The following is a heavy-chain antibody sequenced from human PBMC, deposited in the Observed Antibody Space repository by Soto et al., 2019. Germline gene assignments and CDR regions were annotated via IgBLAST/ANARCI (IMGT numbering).Heavy chain of an antibody. CDR2: IIPIFGTA. J-gene: IGHJ4*02. Sequence: SVKVSCKASGGTFSSYAISWVRQAPGQGLEWMGGIIPIFGTANYAQKFQGRVTITADESTSTAYMELSSLRPEDTAVYYCARRRGRYCGGDCYFDYWGQGTLVTVSS. CDR3: ARRRGRYCGGDCYFDY. CDR1: GGTFSSYA. D-gene: IGHD2-21*02. V-gene: IGHV1-69*13.